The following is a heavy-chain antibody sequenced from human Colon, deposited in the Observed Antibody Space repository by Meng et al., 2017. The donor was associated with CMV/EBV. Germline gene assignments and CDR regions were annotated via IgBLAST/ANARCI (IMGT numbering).Heavy chain of an antibody. Sequence: ASVKVSCKASGYTFTGYYMHWVRQAPGQGLEWMGWINLWNGDIKYAQKFQGRLTVSADTSTSTAHMELRSLTSDDTAVYYCARDLFSPGGNSCFDNWGQGTVGTVSS. J-gene: IGHJ4*02. CDR1: GYTFTGYY. V-gene: IGHV1-2*02. CDR2: INLWNGDI. CDR3: ARDLFSPGGNSCFDN. D-gene: IGHD3-16*01.